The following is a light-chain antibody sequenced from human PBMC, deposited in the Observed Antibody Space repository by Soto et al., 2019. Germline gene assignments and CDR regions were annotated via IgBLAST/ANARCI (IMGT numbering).Light chain of an antibody. CDR3: AAWDDNLNAYV. CDR1: TSNIGTFY. Sequence: QSVLTQPPSASSTPGQTVTISCSGSTSNIGTFYGYWYQHLPGTAPKLLIYLGDQRASGVSNRFSGSKSGTSASLAINGLRSDDEADYYCAAWDDNLNAYVFGSGTKVTVL. V-gene: IGLV1-47*02. CDR2: LGD. J-gene: IGLJ1*01.